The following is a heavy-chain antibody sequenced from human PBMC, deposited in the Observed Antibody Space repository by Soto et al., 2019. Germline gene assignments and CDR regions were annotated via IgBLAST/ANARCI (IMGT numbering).Heavy chain of an antibody. CDR3: ARGPYYDLFWNYYNMNV. Sequence: SETLSLTCNVSGGSISGHYWSWVRQTPGKGLEWIGYIYYSGSTNYNPSLKSRVTISVDTSKNHFSLRLTSVTAADTAVFYWARGPYYDLFWNYYNMNVWGKGPTVTFS. J-gene: IGHJ6*03. D-gene: IGHD3-16*01. CDR1: GGSISGHY. CDR2: IYYSGST. V-gene: IGHV4-59*08.